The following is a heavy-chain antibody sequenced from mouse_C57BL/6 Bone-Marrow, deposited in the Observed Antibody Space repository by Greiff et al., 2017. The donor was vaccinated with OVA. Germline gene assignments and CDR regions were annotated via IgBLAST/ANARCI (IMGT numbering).Heavy chain of an antibody. V-gene: IGHV6-3*01. J-gene: IGHJ2*01. CDR1: GFTFSNYW. Sequence: EVKVEESGGGLVQPGGSMKLSCVASGFTFSNYWMNWVRQSPEKGLEWVAQIRLKSDNYATHYAESVKGRFTISRDDSKSSVYLQMNNLRAEDTGIYYCTGFLYYYGSSSYYFDYWGQGTTLTVSS. CDR3: TGFLYYYGSSSYYFDY. D-gene: IGHD1-1*01. CDR2: IRLKSDNYAT.